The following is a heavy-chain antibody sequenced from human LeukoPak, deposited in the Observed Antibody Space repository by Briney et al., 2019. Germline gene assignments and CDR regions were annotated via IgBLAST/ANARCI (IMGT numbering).Heavy chain of an antibody. CDR2: IYHSGST. J-gene: IGHJ6*02. CDR3: ARHEDIVVVVAPTSMDV. CDR1: GGSISSSNW. D-gene: IGHD2-15*01. V-gene: IGHV4-4*02. Sequence: SETLSLTCAVSGGSISSSNWWSWVRQPPGKGLEWIGEIYHSGSTNYNPSLKSRVTISVDKSKNQFSLKLSSVTAADTAVYYCARHEDIVVVVAPTSMDVWGQGTTVTVSS.